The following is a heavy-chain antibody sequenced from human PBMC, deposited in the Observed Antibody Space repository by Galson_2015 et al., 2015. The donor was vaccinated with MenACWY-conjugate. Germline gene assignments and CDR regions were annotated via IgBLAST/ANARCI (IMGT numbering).Heavy chain of an antibody. D-gene: IGHD1-20*01. CDR2: ISNGGGT. J-gene: IGHJ6*04. CDR1: GFTFRNFD. Sequence: SLRLSCAAPGFTFRNFDMHWVRGGRGKGLEWVSGISNGGGTYYSGSVKGRFTISRENAKNSLYLQMDSLRPGDTAIYYCVRGFLSRDKWNGLGLDVWGKGTTVIVSS. CDR3: VRGFLSRDKWNGLGLDV. V-gene: IGHV3-13*01.